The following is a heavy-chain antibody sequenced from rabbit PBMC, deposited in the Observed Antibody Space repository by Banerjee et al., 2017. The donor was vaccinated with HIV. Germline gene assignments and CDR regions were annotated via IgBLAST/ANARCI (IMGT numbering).Heavy chain of an antibody. J-gene: IGHJ6*01. CDR1: GFSFSSGYD. CDR2: IYTGGSGST. V-gene: IGHV1S40*01. CDR3: ARDRDL. Sequence: QSLEESGGGLVKPGASLTLTCTASGFSFSSGYDMCWVRQAPGKGLEWIGYIYTGGSGSTYYASWAKGRFTISKTSSTTVTLQMTSLTAADTATYFCARDRDLWGQGTLVTVS.